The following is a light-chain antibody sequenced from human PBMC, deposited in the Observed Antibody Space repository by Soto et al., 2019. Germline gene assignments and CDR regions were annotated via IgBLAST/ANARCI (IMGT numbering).Light chain of an antibody. V-gene: IGLV1-40*01. CDR2: GNS. Sequence: QSALTQPPSVSGAPGQRVTISCTGSSSNIGAGYDVHWYQQLPGTAPKLLIYGNSNRPSGVPDLFSGSKSGTSASLAITGLQAEDEADYYCQSYDSSLSAPYVFGTGTRSPS. CDR3: QSYDSSLSAPYV. CDR1: SSNIGAGYD. J-gene: IGLJ1*01.